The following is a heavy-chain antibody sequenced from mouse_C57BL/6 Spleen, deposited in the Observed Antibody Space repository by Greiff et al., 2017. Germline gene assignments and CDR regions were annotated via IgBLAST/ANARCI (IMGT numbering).Heavy chain of an antibody. CDR3: ARHYGSSLYARDY. J-gene: IGHJ4*01. V-gene: IGHV1-61*01. CDR2: IYPSDSET. CDR1: GYTFTSYW. Sequence: QVQLQQPGAELVRPGSSVKLSCKASGYTFTSYWMDWVKQRPGQGLEWIGNIYPSDSETHYNQKFKDKATLTVDKSSSTAYMPLSSLTSEDSAVYYCARHYGSSLYARDYWGQGTSVTVSS. D-gene: IGHD1-1*01.